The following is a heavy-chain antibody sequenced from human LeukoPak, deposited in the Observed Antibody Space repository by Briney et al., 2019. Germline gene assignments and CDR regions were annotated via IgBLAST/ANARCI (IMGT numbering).Heavy chain of an antibody. D-gene: IGHD3-10*01. V-gene: IGHV4-59*01. CDR1: GGSISSYY. Sequence: PSETLSLTCTVSGGSISSYYWSWLRQPPGKGLEWIGHIFYTGSTTYNPSLKSRVTISVDKSKNQFSLKLSSVTTADTAVYYCARAGAWQIDPWGQGTLVTVSS. J-gene: IGHJ5*02. CDR2: IFYTGST. CDR3: ARAGAWQIDP.